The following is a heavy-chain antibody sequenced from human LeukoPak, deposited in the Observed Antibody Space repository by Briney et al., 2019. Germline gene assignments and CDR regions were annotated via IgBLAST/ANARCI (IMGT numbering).Heavy chain of an antibody. J-gene: IGHJ4*02. D-gene: IGHD3-3*01. CDR3: DRDRYYTLDY. V-gene: IGHV3-74*01. Sequence: GGSLRLSCAASGFTLITYSMNWVRQAPGKGLVWVSRINSDGSNTIYADSVKGRFTISRDNAKNTLFLQMNSLRAEDTAVYYCDRDRYYTLDYWGQGTLVTVSS. CDR1: GFTLITYS. CDR2: INSDGSNT.